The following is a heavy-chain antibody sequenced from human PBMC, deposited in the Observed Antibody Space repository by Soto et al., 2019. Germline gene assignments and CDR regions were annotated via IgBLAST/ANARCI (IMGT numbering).Heavy chain of an antibody. CDR1: GYTFTDYN. CDR2: INPNSGGT. J-gene: IGHJ4*02. Sequence: ASVKVSCKASGYTFTDYNMHWVRQAPGQGLEGMGLINPNSGGTNYPQRFQGRVTMTRDTSISTAYMELSTLRSDDTAIYYCARDISGSYDYWGQGTLVTVSS. CDR3: ARDISGSYDY. D-gene: IGHD1-26*01. V-gene: IGHV1-2*02.